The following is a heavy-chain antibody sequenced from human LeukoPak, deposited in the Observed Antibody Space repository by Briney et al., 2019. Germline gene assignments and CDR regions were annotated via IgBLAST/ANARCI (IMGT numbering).Heavy chain of an antibody. D-gene: IGHD6-13*01. CDR3: ARSIQLVREIDY. J-gene: IGHJ4*02. V-gene: IGHV5-51*06. Sequence: GESLKISCKGSGYSFTLYWIVWVRQMPGKGLECMGIIYPGDSGSRYSPSFQGQVTISVDKSISTAYLQWSSLKASDTAMYYCARSIQLVREIDYWGQGTLVTVSS. CDR2: IYPGDSGS. CDR1: GYSFTLYW.